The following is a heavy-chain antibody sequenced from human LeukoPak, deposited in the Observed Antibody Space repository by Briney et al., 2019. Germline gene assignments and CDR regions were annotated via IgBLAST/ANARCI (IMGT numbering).Heavy chain of an antibody. V-gene: IGHV3-7*01. Sequence: GGSLRLSFAASGFTFSSYWMTWVRQSPGKGLEWVANIKLDGSEKHYVDSVKGRFTISRDNAKNSLYLEMNSLRAEDTAVYYCARGGQAGTGDYWGQGTLVTVSS. CDR1: GFTFSSYW. J-gene: IGHJ4*02. CDR3: ARGGQAGTGDY. CDR2: IKLDGSEK. D-gene: IGHD3-10*01.